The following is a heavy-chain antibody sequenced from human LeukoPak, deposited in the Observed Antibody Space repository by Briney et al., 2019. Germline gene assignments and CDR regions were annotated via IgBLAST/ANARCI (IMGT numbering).Heavy chain of an antibody. CDR2: IGGSGGST. D-gene: IGHD2-2*01. J-gene: IGHJ4*02. CDR3: AKRAGGYCSSTSCYSAFDY. Sequence: GGSLRLSCAASGFTFSSYAMSWVRQAPGKGLEWVSAIGGSGGSTYYADSVKGRFTISRDNSKNTLYLQMNSLRAEDTAVYYCAKRAGGYCSSTSCYSAFDYWGQGTLVTVSS. CDR1: GFTFSSYA. V-gene: IGHV3-23*01.